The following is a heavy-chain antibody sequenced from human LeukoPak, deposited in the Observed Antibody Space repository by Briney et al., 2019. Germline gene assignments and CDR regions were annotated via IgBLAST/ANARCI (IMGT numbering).Heavy chain of an antibody. J-gene: IGHJ4*02. CDR2: ISYDGSNK. D-gene: IGHD5-18*01. CDR3: ASRGSYGYSDY. V-gene: IGHV3-30-3*01. CDR1: GFTFSSYA. Sequence: GGSLRLSCAASGFTFSSYAMHWVRQAPGKGLEWVAVISYDGSNKYYADSVKGRFTISRDNSKNTLYLQMNSLRAEDTAVYYCASRGSYGYSDYWGQGTLVTVSS.